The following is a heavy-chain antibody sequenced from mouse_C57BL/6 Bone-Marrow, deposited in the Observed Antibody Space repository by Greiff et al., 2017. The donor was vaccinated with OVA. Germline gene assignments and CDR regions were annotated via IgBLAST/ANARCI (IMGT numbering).Heavy chain of an antibody. D-gene: IGHD2-4*01. J-gene: IGHJ2*01. CDR3: VRWGGPYDYDGFDY. CDR2: IRSKSSNYAT. V-gene: IGHV10-3*01. CDR1: GFTFNTYA. Sequence: EVQLVESGGGLVQPKGSLKLSCAASGFTFNTYAMHWVRQAPGKGLEWVARIRSKSSNYATYYADSVKDRFTISRDDSQSMLYLQMNNLKTEDTAMYYCVRWGGPYDYDGFDYWGQGTTLTVSS.